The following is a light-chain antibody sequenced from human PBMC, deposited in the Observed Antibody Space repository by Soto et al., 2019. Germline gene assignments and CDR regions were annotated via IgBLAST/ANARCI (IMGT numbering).Light chain of an antibody. CDR1: QSVSSY. CDR3: QQRSNWPRT. J-gene: IGKJ2*01. CDR2: DAS. V-gene: IGKV3-11*01. Sequence: EIVLTQSPATLSLSPGERATLSCRASQSVSSYLAWYQQKPGQAPSLLIYDASNRATGIPARFSGRGSGTDFTLTISSLEPEDFAVYYCQQRSNWPRTFCQGTKLEIK.